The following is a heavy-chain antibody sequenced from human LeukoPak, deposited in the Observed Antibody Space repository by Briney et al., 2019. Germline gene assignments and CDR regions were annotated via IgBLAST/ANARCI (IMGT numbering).Heavy chain of an antibody. J-gene: IGHJ4*02. Sequence: GGSLRLSCAASGFTFSNYAMTWVRQAPGKGLEWVSSFTASGGRTYYADSVKGRFTISRDDSKNTLYLQLNSLSAADTALYFCAKGLSDPNLVLDSWGQGTLVTVSS. CDR3: AKGLSDPNLVLDS. D-gene: IGHD2-8*02. V-gene: IGHV3-23*01. CDR2: FTASGGRT. CDR1: GFTFSNYA.